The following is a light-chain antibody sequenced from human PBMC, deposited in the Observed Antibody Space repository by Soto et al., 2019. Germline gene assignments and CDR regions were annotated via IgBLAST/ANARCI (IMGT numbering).Light chain of an antibody. CDR3: RSYTSSSTGV. CDR2: EVS. Sequence: QSALTQPASVSGSPGQSITISCTGTSSDVGGYNYVSWYQQHPGKAPKLMIYEVSNRPSGVSNRFSGSMSGNTASLTISGLQAEDEAYYYCRSYTSSSTGVFATGTKVTVL. V-gene: IGLV2-14*01. J-gene: IGLJ1*01. CDR1: SSDVGGYNY.